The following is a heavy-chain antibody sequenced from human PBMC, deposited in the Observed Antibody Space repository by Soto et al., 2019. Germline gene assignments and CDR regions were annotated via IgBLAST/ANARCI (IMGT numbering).Heavy chain of an antibody. V-gene: IGHV1-18*04. CDR3: ARVRIVGAREIDF. CDR2: ISGYNGDI. CDR1: GYTCNRHG. Sequence: QVHLVQSGGEVKKPGASVKVSCKASGYTCNRHGITWVRQAPGQGLEWMGWISGYNGDINYEQKFQGRVTLSSDTLTSTVYLELKSLRFDDTAVYYCARVRIVGAREIDFWGQGTLVNVSS. J-gene: IGHJ4*02. D-gene: IGHD1-26*01.